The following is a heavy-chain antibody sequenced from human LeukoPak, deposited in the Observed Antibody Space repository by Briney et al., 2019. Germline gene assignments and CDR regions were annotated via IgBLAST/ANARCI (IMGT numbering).Heavy chain of an antibody. J-gene: IGHJ4*02. Sequence: GGSLRLSRAASGFTFNNYAMSWVRLAPGKGLEWVSVVSSGGSTYYADSVKGRFTISRDNSKNTLYLQMNSLRAEDTAIYYCAKEGTLHFYNSYYFDYWGQGTLVTVSS. CDR2: VSSGGST. D-gene: IGHD3-22*01. V-gene: IGHV3-23*01. CDR3: AKEGTLHFYNSYYFDY. CDR1: GFTFNNYA.